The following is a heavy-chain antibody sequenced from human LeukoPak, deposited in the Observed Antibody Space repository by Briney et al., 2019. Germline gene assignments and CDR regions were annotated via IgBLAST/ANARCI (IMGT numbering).Heavy chain of an antibody. V-gene: IGHV4-4*09. CDR3: ASLVQDSRGYSLYYYMDV. CDR2: IYTSGST. CDR1: GGSIRSYY. D-gene: IGHD3-22*01. Sequence: SETLSLTCTVSGGSIRSYYWSWIRQSPGRELDGIGYIYTSGSTNYNPSFKSRVAISEDTSKNQFSLELSSVTAADTAVYYCASLVQDSRGYSLYYYMDVWGKGTTVTVSS. J-gene: IGHJ6*03.